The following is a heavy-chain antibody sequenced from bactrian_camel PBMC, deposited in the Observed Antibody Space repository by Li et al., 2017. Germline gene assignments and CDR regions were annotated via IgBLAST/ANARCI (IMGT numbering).Heavy chain of an antibody. CDR3: AADSLFAPWTSSTVRFSGY. Sequence: HVQLVESGGGLVQPGGSLRLSCIASGYTFTNYYMSWVRQAPGKGLEWVSSVYSDGSGIYYAESVKGRFTIYRDNARKTAYLQMNSLKPDDTAMYYCAADSLFAPWTSSTVRFSGYWGQGTQVTVS. J-gene: IGHJ6*01. D-gene: IGHD3*01. CDR2: VYSDGSGI. V-gene: IGHV3-2*01. CDR1: GYTFTNYY.